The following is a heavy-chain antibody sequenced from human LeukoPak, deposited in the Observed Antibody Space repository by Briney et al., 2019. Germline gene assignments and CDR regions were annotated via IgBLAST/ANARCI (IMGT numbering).Heavy chain of an antibody. J-gene: IGHJ4*02. Sequence: GGSLRLSCAASGFAFSSSDIHWVRQAPGKGLEWVSFIRHDGSDENYADSVKGRFTISRDNSKNTLYLQMNSLRTEDTAVYYCAKAPLFDYWGQGTLVNVSP. CDR1: GFAFSSSD. CDR2: IRHDGSDE. V-gene: IGHV3-30*02. CDR3: AKAPLFDY.